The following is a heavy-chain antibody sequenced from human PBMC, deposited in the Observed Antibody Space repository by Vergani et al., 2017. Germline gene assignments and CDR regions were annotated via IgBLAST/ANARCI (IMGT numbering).Heavy chain of an antibody. CDR3: VRGLSSRNYYSNIF. J-gene: IGHJ4*02. D-gene: IGHD3-10*01. V-gene: IGHV3-7*01. CDR2: IKPNGSEK. CDR1: GFIFRSYY. Sequence: EVQLVESGGGLVQPGGSLRLSCAASGFIFRSYYMSWVRQAPGKGLECVANIKPNGSEKYYVDSVRGLFTISRDKTNNAMYLQMNSLRSEDTAVFYSVRGLSSRNYYSNIFWGQGILVTGSS.